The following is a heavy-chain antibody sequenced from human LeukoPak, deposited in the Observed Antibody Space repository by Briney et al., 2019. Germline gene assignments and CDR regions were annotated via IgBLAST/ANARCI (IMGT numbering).Heavy chain of an antibody. CDR3: ARDQQEQWLVRPDAFDI. CDR2: INPSGGST. J-gene: IGHJ3*02. D-gene: IGHD6-19*01. CDR1: GYTFTGYY. Sequence: ASVKVSCKASGYTFTGYYMHWVRQAPGQGLEWMGIINPSGGSTSYAQKFQGRVTMTRDTSTSTVYMELSSLRSDDTAVYYCARDQQEQWLVRPDAFDIWGQGTMVTVSS. V-gene: IGHV1-46*01.